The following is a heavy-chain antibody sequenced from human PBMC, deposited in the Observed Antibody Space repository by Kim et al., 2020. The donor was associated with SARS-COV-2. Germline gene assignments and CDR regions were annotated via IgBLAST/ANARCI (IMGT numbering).Heavy chain of an antibody. D-gene: IGHD3-3*01. V-gene: IGHV3-15*01. CDR2: IKSKTDGGTT. Sequence: GGSLRLSCAASGFTFSNAWMSWVRQAPGKGLEWVGRIKSKTDGGTTDYAAPVKGRFTISRDDSKNTLYLQMNSLKTEDTAVYYCTTDDPLEGLLEVGAAGNHDYWGQGTLVTVSS. J-gene: IGHJ4*02. CDR3: TTDDPLEGLLEVGAAGNHDY. CDR1: GFTFSNAW.